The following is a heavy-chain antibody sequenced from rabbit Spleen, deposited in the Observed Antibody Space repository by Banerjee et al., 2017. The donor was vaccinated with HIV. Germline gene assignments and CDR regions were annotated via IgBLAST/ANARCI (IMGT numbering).Heavy chain of an antibody. D-gene: IGHD1-1*01. Sequence: QEQLEESGGGLVQPGGSLTLTCTVSGFSFSSSYDMSWVRQAPGKGLEWIGYIYTGSDSAYYATWVNGRFTISKTSSTTVTLQMTSLTAADTATYFCARKYVDSGRYWDLWGQGTLVTVS. V-gene: IGHV1S45*01. CDR2: IYTGSDSA. CDR3: ARKYVDSGRYWDL. CDR1: GFSFSSSYD. J-gene: IGHJ3*01.